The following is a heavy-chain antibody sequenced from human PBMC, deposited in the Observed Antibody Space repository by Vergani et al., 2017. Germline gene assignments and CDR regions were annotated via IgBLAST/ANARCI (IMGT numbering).Heavy chain of an antibody. CDR1: FGSFITFFQS. D-gene: IGHD2-21*01. Sequence: HVLLQDSVPFLLKPSQTLSLTCTVSFGSFITFFQSWTWLRQSAGNLLEWIWRIYTSGATNYNPSLRSLAIMSVDASKKQFSLKLTSVTAADTAVYYCARDGGEYDKDALDVWGQGTKVTGTS. CDR2: IYTSGAT. V-gene: IGHV4-61*02. CDR3: ARDGGEYDKDALDV. J-gene: IGHJ3*01.